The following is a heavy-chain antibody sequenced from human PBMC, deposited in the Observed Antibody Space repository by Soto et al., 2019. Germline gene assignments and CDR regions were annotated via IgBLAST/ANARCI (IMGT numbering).Heavy chain of an antibody. V-gene: IGHV3-21*01. CDR3: ARDKGLQYFDWFQAIDY. D-gene: IGHD3-9*01. CDR2: ISSSSSYI. J-gene: IGHJ4*02. CDR1: GFTFSSDC. Sequence: EVQLVESGGGLVQPGGSLRLSCAASGFTFSSDCMNWVLQAPGKGLEWVSSISSSSSYIYYADSVKGRFTISRDNAQNSLYLQMNSPRAEDTAVQYCARDKGLQYFDWFQAIDYWRQGTLVTVS.